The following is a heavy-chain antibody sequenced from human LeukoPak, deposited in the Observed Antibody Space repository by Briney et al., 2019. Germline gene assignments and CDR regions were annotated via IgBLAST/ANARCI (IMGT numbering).Heavy chain of an antibody. D-gene: IGHD1-26*01. J-gene: IGHJ6*02. CDR1: GFTFSNYA. V-gene: IGHV3-23*01. CDR3: AKVLREWELLEYGVDV. CDR2: IRSSGSST. Sequence: PGGSLRLSCVASGFTFSNYAMTWVRQAPGKGLEWVSGIRSSGSSTFYADSVKGRFTISRDNSKNTLDLQMNSLRAEDTAVYYCAKVLREWELLEYGVDVWAKGPRSPSP.